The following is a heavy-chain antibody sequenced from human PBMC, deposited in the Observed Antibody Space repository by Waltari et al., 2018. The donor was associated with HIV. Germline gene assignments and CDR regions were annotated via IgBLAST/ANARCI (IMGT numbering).Heavy chain of an antibody. CDR3: ARDYGSWYRPSLWYFDL. J-gene: IGHJ2*01. D-gene: IGHD6-13*01. Sequence: HLQESGPELVKPSETLSLTCTGPGGSISSHLYYWAWIRQPPGKGLEWIASINHSGSTDYNPSLKSRVTISIDTSKNQFSLRLRSVTAADTAVYFCARDYGSWYRPSLWYFDLWGRGTQVTVSS. CDR1: GGSISSHLYY. V-gene: IGHV4-39*07. CDR2: INHSGST.